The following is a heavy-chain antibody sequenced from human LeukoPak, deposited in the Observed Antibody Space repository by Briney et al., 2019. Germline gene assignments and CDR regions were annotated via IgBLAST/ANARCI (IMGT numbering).Heavy chain of an antibody. Sequence: GGSLRLSCAASGFTFSTYAMSWVRQAPGKELEWVSAISGSGGIIYYADSVKGRFTISRDNSKNMLFLQMNSLSADDTAVYYCAKAAIAESSNWYGIDYWGQGTLVTVSS. J-gene: IGHJ4*02. CDR1: GFTFSTYA. D-gene: IGHD6-13*01. CDR3: AKAAIAESSNWYGIDY. V-gene: IGHV3-23*01. CDR2: ISGSGGII.